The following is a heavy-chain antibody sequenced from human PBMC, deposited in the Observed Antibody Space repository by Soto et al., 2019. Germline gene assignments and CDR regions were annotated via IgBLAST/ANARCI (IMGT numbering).Heavy chain of an antibody. D-gene: IGHD5-18*01. J-gene: IGHJ4*02. V-gene: IGHV3-21*01. CDR2: ISSSSSYI. CDR3: ARPDRPGYSYGFDY. CDR1: GFTFSSYS. Sequence: GGSLRLSCAASGFTFSSYSMNWVRQAPGKGLEWVSSISSSSSYIYYADSVKGRFTISRDNAKNSLYLQMNSLRAEDTAVYYCARPDRPGYSYGFDYWGQGTLVTVSS.